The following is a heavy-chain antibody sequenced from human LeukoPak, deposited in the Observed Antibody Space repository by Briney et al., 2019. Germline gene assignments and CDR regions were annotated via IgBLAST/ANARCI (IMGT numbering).Heavy chain of an antibody. J-gene: IGHJ5*02. V-gene: IGHV4-59*01. CDR3: ARARDGHINNWFDP. Sequence: SETLSLTCTVSGGSINSYYWSWIRRPPGKGLEWIGYIYYSGSTNYNPSLKSRVTISVDTSKNQFSLKISSVTAADTAVYYCARARDGHINNWFDPWGQGTLVTVSS. CDR2: IYYSGST. D-gene: IGHD5-24*01. CDR1: GGSINSYY.